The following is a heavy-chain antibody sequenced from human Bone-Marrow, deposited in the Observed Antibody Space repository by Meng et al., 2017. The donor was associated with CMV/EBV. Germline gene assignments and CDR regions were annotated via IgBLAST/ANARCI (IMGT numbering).Heavy chain of an antibody. J-gene: IGHJ5*02. V-gene: IGHV3-48*04. D-gene: IGHD2/OR15-2a*01. CDR2: ISTSSTTI. Sequence: GGSLRLSCAASGFTFSSYSMNWVRQAPGKGLEWVSYISTSSTTIYYADSVKGRFTISRDNAKNSLYLQMNSLRAEDTAVYYCARGGYYDFYLSWFDPWGQGSLVTVSS. CDR3: ARGGYYDFYLSWFDP. CDR1: GFTFSSYS.